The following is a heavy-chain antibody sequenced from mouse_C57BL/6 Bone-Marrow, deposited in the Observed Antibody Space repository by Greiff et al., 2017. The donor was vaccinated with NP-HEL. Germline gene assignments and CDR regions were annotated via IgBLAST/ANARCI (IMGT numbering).Heavy chain of an antibody. Sequence: VQLQQPGAELVKPGASVKLSCKASGYTFTSYWMHWVKQRPGQGLEWIGMIHPNSGSTNYNEKFKSKATLTVDKSSSTAYMQLSSLTSEDSAVYYCAKKLPYVDYYAMDYWGQGTSVTVSS. V-gene: IGHV1-64*01. D-gene: IGHD1-1*01. CDR3: AKKLPYVDYYAMDY. J-gene: IGHJ4*01. CDR1: GYTFTSYW. CDR2: IHPNSGST.